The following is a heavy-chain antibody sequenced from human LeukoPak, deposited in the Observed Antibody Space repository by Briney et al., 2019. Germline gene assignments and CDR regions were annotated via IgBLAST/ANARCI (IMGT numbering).Heavy chain of an antibody. J-gene: IGHJ6*03. CDR3: ARARYSSGGRRNYYYYYMDV. V-gene: IGHV1-8*01. CDR1: GYTFTSYD. D-gene: IGHD6-19*01. CDR2: MNPNSGNT. Sequence: ASVKVSCKASGYTFTSYDINWVRQATGQGLEWMGWMNPNSGNTGYAQKFQGRVTMTRNTSISTAYMELSSLRSEDTAVYYRARARYSSGGRRNYYYYYMDVWGKGTTVTISS.